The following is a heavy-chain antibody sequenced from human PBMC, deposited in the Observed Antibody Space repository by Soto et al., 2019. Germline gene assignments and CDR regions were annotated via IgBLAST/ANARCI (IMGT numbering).Heavy chain of an antibody. CDR2: IYYSGST. V-gene: IGHV4-59*01. Sequence: SETLSLTCTVSGGSISSYYWSWIRQPPGKGLEWIGYIYYSGSTNYNPSLKSRVTISVDTSKNQFSLKLSSVTAADTAVYYCVRVWGGAFDIWGQGTLVTVSS. CDR1: GGSISSYY. CDR3: VRVWGGAFDI. J-gene: IGHJ3*02. D-gene: IGHD3-10*01.